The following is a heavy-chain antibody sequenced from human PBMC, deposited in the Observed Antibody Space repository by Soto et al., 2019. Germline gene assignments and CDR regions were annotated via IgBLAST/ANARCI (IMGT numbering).Heavy chain of an antibody. Sequence: LGESLKISCKGSGYSFTSYWIGWVRQMPGKGLEWMGIIYPGDSDTRYSPSFQGQVTISADKSISTAYLQWSSLKASDTAMYYCARVGGTGTTRYYYYGMDVWGQGTTVTVSS. CDR2: IYPGDSDT. CDR3: ARVGGTGTTRYYYYGMDV. V-gene: IGHV5-51*01. CDR1: GYSFTSYW. D-gene: IGHD1-1*01. J-gene: IGHJ6*02.